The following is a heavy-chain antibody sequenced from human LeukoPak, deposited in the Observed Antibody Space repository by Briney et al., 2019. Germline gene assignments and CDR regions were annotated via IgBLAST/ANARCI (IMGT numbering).Heavy chain of an antibody. V-gene: IGHV3-74*01. CDR3: AREGSSSPGDY. CDR1: GFTFSSYW. J-gene: IGHJ4*02. Sequence: GGSLRLSCAASGFTFSSYWMHWVRQAPGKGLVWVSRINTDGSSTSYADSVKGRFTISRDNAKNTLYLQMNSLRAEDTAVYYCAREGSSSPGDYWGQGTLVTVSS. D-gene: IGHD6-6*01. CDR2: INTDGSST.